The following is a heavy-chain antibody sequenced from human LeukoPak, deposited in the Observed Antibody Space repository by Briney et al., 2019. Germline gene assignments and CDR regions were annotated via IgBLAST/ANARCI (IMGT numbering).Heavy chain of an antibody. CDR2: IRSDGSDK. V-gene: IGHV3-30*02. J-gene: IGHJ4*02. CDR1: GFTFRTYA. D-gene: IGHD3-10*01. CDR3: AKDTPGFGGDDFVH. Sequence: GGSLRLSCAASGFTFRTYAMHWVRQAPGKGLEWVSFIRSDGSDKFYADSVKGRFTISRDNSKDTLYLQMNSLRTEDTAVYYCAKDTPGFGGDDFVHWGQGTLVTVSS.